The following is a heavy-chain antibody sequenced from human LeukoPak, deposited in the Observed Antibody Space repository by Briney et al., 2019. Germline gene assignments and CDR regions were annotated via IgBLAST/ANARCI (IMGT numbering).Heavy chain of an antibody. J-gene: IGHJ4*02. CDR3: ARQDYSQSSGSYYVY. CDR1: GFTVSSTY. CDR2: IYGGGNT. V-gene: IGHV3-66*04. Sequence: GGSLRLSCAASGFTVSSTYMNWVRQAPGKGLEWVSIIYGGGNTYYADSMKGRFTISRDISKNTLYLQMNSLRAEDTAVYYCARQDYSQSSGSYYVYWGQGTLVTVSS. D-gene: IGHD3-22*01.